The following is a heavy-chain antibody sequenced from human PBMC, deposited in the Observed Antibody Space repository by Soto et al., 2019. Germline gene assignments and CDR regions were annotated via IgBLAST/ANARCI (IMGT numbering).Heavy chain of an antibody. CDR3: TRVGGNSGYDDAFDI. CDR1: GFTFGDYA. D-gene: IGHD5-12*01. CDR2: IRSKAYGGTT. Sequence: GGSLRLSCTASGFTFGDYAMSWFRQAPGKGLEWVGFIRSKAYGGTTEYAASVKGRFTISRDDSKSIAYLQMNSLKTEDTAVYYCTRVGGNSGYDDAFDIWGQGTMVTVSS. V-gene: IGHV3-49*03. J-gene: IGHJ3*02.